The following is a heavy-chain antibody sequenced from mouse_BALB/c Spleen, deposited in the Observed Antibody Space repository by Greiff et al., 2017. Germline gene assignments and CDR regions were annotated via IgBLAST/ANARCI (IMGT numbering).Heavy chain of an antibody. V-gene: IGHV3-2*02. D-gene: IGHD2-12*01. CDR1: GYSITSDYA. CDR2: ISYSGST. J-gene: IGHJ3*01. CDR3: ARRGYRGGFAY. Sequence: EVKLVESGPGLVKPSQSLSLTCTVTGYSITSDYAWNWIRQFPGNKLEWMGYISYSGSTSYNPSLKSRISITRDTSKNQFFLQLNSVTTEDTATYYCARRGYRGGFAYWGQGTLVTVSA.